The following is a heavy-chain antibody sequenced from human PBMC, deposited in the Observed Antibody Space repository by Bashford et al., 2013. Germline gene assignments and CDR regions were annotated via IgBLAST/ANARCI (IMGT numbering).Heavy chain of an antibody. CDR3: AKDQWRRYYYDKTGSPDAFDI. V-gene: IGHV3-23*01. D-gene: IGHD3-22*01. Sequence: VRQVPGKGLEWVSGISGSGGSTYDADSVKGRITISRDNAKNLLYLEVNSLRAEDTAVYYCAKDQWRRYYYDKTGSPDAFDIWGQGTMVTVSS. J-gene: IGHJ3*02. CDR2: ISGSGGST.